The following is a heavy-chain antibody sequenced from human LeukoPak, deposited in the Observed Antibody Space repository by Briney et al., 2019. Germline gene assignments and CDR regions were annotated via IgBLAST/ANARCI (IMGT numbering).Heavy chain of an antibody. CDR1: GFTFSSYG. J-gene: IGHJ4*02. Sequence: PGGSLRLSCAASGFTFSSYGMHWVRQAPGKGLEGVAVIWYDGNNKYYADSVKGRFTISRDTSKNTLYLQVNSLRAEDTAVYYCARELATSLLDYWGQGTLVTVSS. D-gene: IGHD5-24*01. CDR2: IWYDGNNK. V-gene: IGHV3-33*01. CDR3: ARELATSLLDY.